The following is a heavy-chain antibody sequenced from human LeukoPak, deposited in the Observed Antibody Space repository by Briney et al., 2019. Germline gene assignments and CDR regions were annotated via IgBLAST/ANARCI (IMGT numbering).Heavy chain of an antibody. D-gene: IGHD6-19*01. CDR2: ISGSGGST. CDR3: AKDGARITVARFDY. J-gene: IGHJ4*02. V-gene: IGHV3-23*01. Sequence: KTGGSLRLSCAASGFTFSSYAMSWVRQAPGKGLEWVSGISGSGGSTYYADSVKGRFTISRDNSKNTLYLQMNSLRAEDTAVYYCAKDGARITVARFDYWGRGTLVTVSS. CDR1: GFTFSSYA.